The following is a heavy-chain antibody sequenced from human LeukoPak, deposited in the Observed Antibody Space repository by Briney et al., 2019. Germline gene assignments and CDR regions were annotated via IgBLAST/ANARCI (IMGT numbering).Heavy chain of an antibody. CDR1: GFTFSSYD. CDR3: ARSRSYNHFDY. Sequence: QPGGSLRLSCAASGFTFSSYDMPWVRQATGKGLEWVSAIGSAGDTYYPGSVKGRFTISRENAKNSLYLQMNSLRAGDTAVYYCARSRSYNHFDYWGQGTLVTVSS. CDR2: IGSAGDT. J-gene: IGHJ4*02. V-gene: IGHV3-13*01. D-gene: IGHD1-14*01.